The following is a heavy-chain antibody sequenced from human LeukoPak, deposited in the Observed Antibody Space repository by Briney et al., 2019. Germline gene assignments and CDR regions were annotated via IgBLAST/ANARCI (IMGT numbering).Heavy chain of an antibody. V-gene: IGHV4-38-2*02. CDR3: ASGTYGYYMDV. Sequence: PSEPLSLTSSGSNYSISNSLYWGWLRQPPGKGLEWIGSIYRSGSTFYNPSLKSRVTISLDTSKNQFSLKLSSVTAADTAVYFCASGTYGYYMDVWGKGTTVTVSS. CDR1: NYSISNSLY. D-gene: IGHD1-14*01. J-gene: IGHJ6*03. CDR2: IYRSGST.